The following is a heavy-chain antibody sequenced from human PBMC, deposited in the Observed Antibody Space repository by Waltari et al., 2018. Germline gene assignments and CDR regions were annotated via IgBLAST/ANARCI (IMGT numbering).Heavy chain of an antibody. CDR1: GGSVSSGSYY. CDR2: IYYSGST. D-gene: IGHD3-3*01. Sequence: QVQLQESGPGLVKPSETLSLTCTVSGGSVSSGSYYWSWIRQPPGKGLEWIGYIYYSGSTNYNRSLKSRVTISVDTSKNQFSLKLSAVTAADTAVYYCARGGPYYDFWSGYYYWGQGTLVTVSS. J-gene: IGHJ4*02. V-gene: IGHV4-61*01. CDR3: ARGGPYYDFWSGYYY.